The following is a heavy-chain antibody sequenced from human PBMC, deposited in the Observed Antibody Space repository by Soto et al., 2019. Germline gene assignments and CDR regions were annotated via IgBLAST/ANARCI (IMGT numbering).Heavy chain of an antibody. Sequence: GGSLRLSCAASGFTFSNAWINWVRQTPGRGLEWVGRVKSKNDGGTTDFAAPVKGRFAISRDDSKNMVYLEMNSLQTEDTAMYYCTTDSYIITITFRCDYWGHGTLVT. V-gene: IGHV3-15*07. CDR3: TTDSYIITITFRCDY. J-gene: IGHJ4*01. D-gene: IGHD3-10*01. CDR1: GFTFSNAW. CDR2: VKSKNDGGTT.